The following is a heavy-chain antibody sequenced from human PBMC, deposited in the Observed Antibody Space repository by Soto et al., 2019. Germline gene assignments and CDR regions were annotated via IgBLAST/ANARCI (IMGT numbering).Heavy chain of an antibody. D-gene: IGHD3-10*01. J-gene: IGHJ5*02. CDR3: ARGAYYYGSGASSGWFDP. V-gene: IGHV4-34*01. CDR2: INHSGST. Sequence: RQPPGKGLEWIGEINHSGSTNYNPSLKSRVTISVDTSKNQFSLKLSSVTAADTAVYYCARGAYYYGSGASSGWFDPWGQGTLVTVSS.